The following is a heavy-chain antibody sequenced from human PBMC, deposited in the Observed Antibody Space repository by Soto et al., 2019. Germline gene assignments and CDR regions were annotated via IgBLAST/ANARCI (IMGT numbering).Heavy chain of an antibody. D-gene: IGHD2-15*01. CDR3: ANFPSCSSSTCLDY. CDR1: GFTFSTSA. V-gene: IGHV3-23*01. J-gene: IGHJ4*02. Sequence: PGGSLRLSCAASGFTFSTSAMSWVRQAPGKGLEWVSGISGSGFSTYYADSVKGRFTISRDNSKNTLYLQMNSLGAEDTAVYYCANFPSCSSSTCLDYWGRGTLVTVSS. CDR2: ISGSGFST.